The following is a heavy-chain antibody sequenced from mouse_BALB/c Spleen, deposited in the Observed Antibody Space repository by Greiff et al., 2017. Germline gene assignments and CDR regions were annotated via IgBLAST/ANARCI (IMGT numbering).Heavy chain of an antibody. D-gene: IGHD2-2*01. J-gene: IGHJ3*01. CDR1: GYTFTSYW. CDR3: ASYGYFFAY. V-gene: IGHV1-7*01. CDR2: INPSTGYT. Sequence: QVQLQQSGAELAKPGASVKMSCKASGYTFTSYWMHWVKQRPGQGLEWIGYINPSTGYTEYNQKFKDKATLTADKSSSTAYMQLSSLTSEDSAVYYCASYGYFFAYWGQGTLVTVSA.